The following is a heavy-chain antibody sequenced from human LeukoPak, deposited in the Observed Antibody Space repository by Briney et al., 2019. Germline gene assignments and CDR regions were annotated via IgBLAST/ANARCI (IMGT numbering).Heavy chain of an antibody. D-gene: IGHD2-15*01. V-gene: IGHV1-18*01. J-gene: IGHJ5*02. CDR2: ISAYNGNT. CDR1: GYTFTSYG. CDR3: ARVPLIPNCSGGSCYSYLFDP. Sequence: GASVKVSCKASGYTFTSYGISWVRQAPGQGLEWMGWISAYNGNTNYAQKLQGRVTMTTDTSTSTAYMVLRSLRSDDTAVYYRARVPLIPNCSGGSCYSYLFDPWGQGTLVTVSS.